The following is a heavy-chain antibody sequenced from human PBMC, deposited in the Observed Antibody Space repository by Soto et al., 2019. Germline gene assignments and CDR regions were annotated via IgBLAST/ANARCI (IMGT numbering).Heavy chain of an antibody. CDR2: IYYSGST. CDR3: ASIRFLEWLSDSDY. CDR1: GGSISSGGYY. Sequence: SETLSLTCTVSGGSISSGGYYWGWIRQPPGKGLEWIGSIYYSGSTYYNPSLKSRVTISVDTSKNQFSLKLSSVTAADTAVYYCASIRFLEWLSDSDYWGQGTLVTVSS. J-gene: IGHJ4*02. D-gene: IGHD3-3*01. V-gene: IGHV4-39*01.